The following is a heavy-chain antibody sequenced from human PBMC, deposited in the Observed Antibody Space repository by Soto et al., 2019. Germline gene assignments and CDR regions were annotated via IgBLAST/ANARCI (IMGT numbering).Heavy chain of an antibody. Sequence: ASVKVSCKASGYSFTSYAIYWVRQAPGQRLEWMGWINAGNGNTKYSQKLQGRVTFTGDTSASTAHMELSSLRSEDTAVYFCARGVENIVVVLDVFGDYGMDGWG. CDR1: GYSFTSYA. D-gene: IGHD2-2*01. V-gene: IGHV1-3*01. J-gene: IGHJ6*02. CDR3: ARGVENIVVVLDVFGDYGMDG. CDR2: INAGNGNT.